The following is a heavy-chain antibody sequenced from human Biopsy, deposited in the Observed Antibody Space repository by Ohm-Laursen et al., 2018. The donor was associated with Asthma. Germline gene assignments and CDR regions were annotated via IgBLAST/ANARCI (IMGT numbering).Heavy chain of an antibody. CDR1: GFTFGDYW. CDR3: ARGDSSNWSHYYFDY. V-gene: IGHV3-53*01. D-gene: IGHD3-22*01. J-gene: IGHJ4*02. Sequence: SLRLSCAASGFTFGDYWMSWVRQAPGKGLEWVSVIYSGGTSHTADSVGGRFTISRDYSKNTLYLQMHSLRAEDTAVYYCARGDSSNWSHYYFDYWGQGTLVTVSS. CDR2: IYSGGTS.